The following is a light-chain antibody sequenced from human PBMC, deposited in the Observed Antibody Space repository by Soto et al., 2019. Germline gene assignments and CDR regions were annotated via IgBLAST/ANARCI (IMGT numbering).Light chain of an antibody. Sequence: DIVMTQTPLSLPVPPGAPASISCRSSPSLLDSDDGNTYLDWYLQKRGQSPQXXIYTLSYRASGVPDRFSGSGSGTDFTLEISRVEAEDVGVYYCMQGTHWPWTFGQGTKVDIK. CDR2: TLS. CDR1: PSLLDSDDGNTY. CDR3: MQGTHWPWT. V-gene: IGKV2-40*01. J-gene: IGKJ1*01.